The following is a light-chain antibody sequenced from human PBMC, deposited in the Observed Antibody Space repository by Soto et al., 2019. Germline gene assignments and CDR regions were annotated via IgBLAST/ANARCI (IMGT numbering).Light chain of an antibody. Sequence: EIVLTQSPGTLSSSPGQRATLSCRASETLSSGSLAWYQQKPGQAPRLLISNASRRATGTPDRFSGSGSGTDFTLTISRLEPEDFAVYFCQQYGRSPVTFGPGTKVDIK. CDR3: QQYGRSPVT. J-gene: IGKJ3*01. CDR1: ETLSSGS. CDR2: NAS. V-gene: IGKV3-20*01.